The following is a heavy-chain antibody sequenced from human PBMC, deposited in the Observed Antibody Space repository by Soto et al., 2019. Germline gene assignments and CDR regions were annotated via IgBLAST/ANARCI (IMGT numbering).Heavy chain of an antibody. V-gene: IGHV1-69*13. Sequence: SVKVSCKASGGTFSSYAISWVRQAPGQGVEWMGGIIPIFGTANYAQKFQGRVTITADESTSTAYMELSSLTSEDTAVYYCASARIAAAGTTSAGSGYYYGMDVWGQGTTVRVCS. CDR1: GGTFSSYA. CDR2: IIPIFGTA. CDR3: ASARIAAAGTTSAGSGYYYGMDV. J-gene: IGHJ6*02. D-gene: IGHD6-13*01.